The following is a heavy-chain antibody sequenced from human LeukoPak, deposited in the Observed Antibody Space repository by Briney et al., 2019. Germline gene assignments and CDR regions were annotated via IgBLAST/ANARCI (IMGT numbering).Heavy chain of an antibody. CDR2: ISSSSSYI. Sequence: GGSLRLSCVASGITFSSYAMHWVRQAPGKGLEWVSSISSSSSYIHYADSVKGRFTISRDNARNSLYLQMNSLRAEDTAVYYCARDPGTTQTLHDAFDIWGQGTMVTVSS. CDR3: ARDPGTTQTLHDAFDI. V-gene: IGHV3-21*01. D-gene: IGHD1-7*01. J-gene: IGHJ3*02. CDR1: GITFSSYA.